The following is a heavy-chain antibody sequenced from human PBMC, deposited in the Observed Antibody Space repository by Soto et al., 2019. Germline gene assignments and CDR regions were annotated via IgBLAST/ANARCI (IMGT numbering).Heavy chain of an antibody. D-gene: IGHD2-15*01. CDR1: GFTFSSYW. CDR3: ARDEGYCSGGSCYPHDY. CDR2: IKQDGSEK. J-gene: IGHJ4*02. Sequence: GGSLRLSCAASGFTFSSYWMTWVRQAPGKGLEWVANIKQDGSEKYYVDSVKGRFTISRENAKNSLYLQMNSLRAEDTAVYYCARDEGYCSGGSCYPHDYWGQGTLVTVSS. V-gene: IGHV3-7*01.